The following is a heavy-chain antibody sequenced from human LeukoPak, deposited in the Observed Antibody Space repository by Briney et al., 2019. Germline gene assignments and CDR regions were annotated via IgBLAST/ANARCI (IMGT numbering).Heavy chain of an antibody. Sequence: SETLSLTCAVSGYSISSGYYWGWIRQPPGKGLEWIGSIYHSGSTYYNPSLKSRVTISVDTSKNQFSLKLSSVTAAGTAVYYCARLIQRITIFGVVSSGFDPWGQGTLVTVSS. V-gene: IGHV4-38-2*01. CDR1: GYSISSGYY. J-gene: IGHJ5*02. D-gene: IGHD3-3*01. CDR2: IYHSGST. CDR3: ARLIQRITIFGVVSSGFDP.